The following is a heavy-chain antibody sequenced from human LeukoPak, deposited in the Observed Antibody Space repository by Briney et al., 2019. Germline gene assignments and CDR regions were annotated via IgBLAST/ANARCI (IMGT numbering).Heavy chain of an antibody. D-gene: IGHD6-13*01. Sequence: GGSLRLSCAASGFTFSSYAMSWVRQAPGKGLEWVSAISGSGGSTYYADSVKGRFTISRDNAKNSLYLQMNSLRAEDTAVYYCARDRRPHSSSWYWFDPWGQGTLVTVSS. J-gene: IGHJ5*02. V-gene: IGHV3-23*01. CDR3: ARDRRPHSSSWYWFDP. CDR1: GFTFSSYA. CDR2: ISGSGGST.